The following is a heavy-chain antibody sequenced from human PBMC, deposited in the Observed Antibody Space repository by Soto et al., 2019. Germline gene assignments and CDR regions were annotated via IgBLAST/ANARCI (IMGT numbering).Heavy chain of an antibody. CDR1: GYSFTTYW. J-gene: IGHJ6*02. CDR3: ARQRMARDFWSGYQTGPYNGMDV. Sequence: GESLKISCKGSGYSFTTYWINWVRQMPGKGLEWMGTIDPSDSYTNYSPSLQGHVTISADKSISTAYLQWSSLKASDTAMYYCARQRMARDFWSGYQTGPYNGMDVWGQGTTVTVSS. CDR2: IDPSDSYT. D-gene: IGHD3-3*01. V-gene: IGHV5-10-1*01.